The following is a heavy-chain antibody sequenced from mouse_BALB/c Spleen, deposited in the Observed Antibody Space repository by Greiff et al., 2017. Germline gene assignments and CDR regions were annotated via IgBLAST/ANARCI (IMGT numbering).Heavy chain of an antibody. Sequence: EVQLVESGPGLVKPSQSLSLTCTVTGYSITSDYAWNWIRQFPGNKLEWMGYISYSGSTSYNPSLKSRISITRDTSKNQFFLQLNSVTTEDTATYYCARRTTATPYFDVWGAGTTVTVSS. J-gene: IGHJ1*01. D-gene: IGHD1-2*01. CDR3: ARRTTATPYFDV. V-gene: IGHV3-2*02. CDR1: GYSITSDYA. CDR2: ISYSGST.